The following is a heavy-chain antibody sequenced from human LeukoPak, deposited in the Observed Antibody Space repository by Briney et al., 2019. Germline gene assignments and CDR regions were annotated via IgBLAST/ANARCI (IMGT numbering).Heavy chain of an antibody. CDR3: ARDGRLYGAPGGFDY. Sequence: GGSLRLSCAASGFTFSSYAMHWVRQAPGKGLEWVAVISYDGSNKYYADSVKGRFTISRDNSKNTLYLQMNSLRAEDTAVYYCARDGRLYGAPGGFDYWGQGTLVTVSS. CDR1: GFTFSSYA. J-gene: IGHJ4*02. CDR2: ISYDGSNK. D-gene: IGHD4-17*01. V-gene: IGHV3-30-3*01.